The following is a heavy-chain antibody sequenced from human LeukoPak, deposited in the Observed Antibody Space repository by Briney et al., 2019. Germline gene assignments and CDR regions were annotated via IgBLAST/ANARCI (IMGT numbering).Heavy chain of an antibody. CDR2: IKQDGSEK. Sequence: GGSLRLSCAASGFTFSSYWMSWVRQAPGKGLEWVANIKQDGSEKYHVDSVKGRFTIFRDNAKNSLYLQMNSLRAEDTAVYYCARGQLELLSDYYYYMDVWGKGTTVTVSS. D-gene: IGHD1-1*01. V-gene: IGHV3-7*01. J-gene: IGHJ6*03. CDR3: ARGQLELLSDYYYYMDV. CDR1: GFTFSSYW.